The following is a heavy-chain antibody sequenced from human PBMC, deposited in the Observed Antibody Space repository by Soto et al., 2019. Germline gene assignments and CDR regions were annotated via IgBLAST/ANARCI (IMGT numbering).Heavy chain of an antibody. V-gene: IGHV4-31*03. Sequence: SETLSLTCTVSGGSISSGGYYWSWIRQHPGKGLEWIGYIYYSGSTYYNPSLKSRVTISVDTSKNQFSLKLSSVTAADTAVYYCARAPYNWNDIRFDPWGQGTLVTVSS. D-gene: IGHD1-20*01. CDR2: IYYSGST. CDR1: GGSISSGGYY. CDR3: ARAPYNWNDIRFDP. J-gene: IGHJ5*02.